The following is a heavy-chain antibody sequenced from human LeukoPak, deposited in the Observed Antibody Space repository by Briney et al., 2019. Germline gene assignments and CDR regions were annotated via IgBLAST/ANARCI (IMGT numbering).Heavy chain of an antibody. J-gene: IGHJ4*02. V-gene: IGHV3-53*01. CDR2: LYSGGNT. CDR1: GFTVSSNY. CDR3: AREGASSSFGY. Sequence: GGSLRLSCVVSGFTVSSNYMSWVRQAPGKGLEWVSVLYSGGNTYHADSVKGRFTISKDNSKNTLYLQMNSLRAEDTAVYYCAREGASSSFGYWGQGTLVTVSS. D-gene: IGHD6-13*01.